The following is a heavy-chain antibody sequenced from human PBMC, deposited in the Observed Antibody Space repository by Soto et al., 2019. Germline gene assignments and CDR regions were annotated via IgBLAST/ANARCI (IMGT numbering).Heavy chain of an antibody. CDR1: GYSFSSYW. J-gene: IGHJ4*02. Sequence: PGESLKISCKGSGYSFSSYWIAWVRQMPGKGLEWMGIIYPGDSDTRYSPSFQGQVTISADKSISTAYLQWSSLKASDTAMYYCARPYSSGYYYFDSWGQGTLVTVSS. D-gene: IGHD6-19*01. V-gene: IGHV5-51*01. CDR3: ARPYSSGYYYFDS. CDR2: IYPGDSDT.